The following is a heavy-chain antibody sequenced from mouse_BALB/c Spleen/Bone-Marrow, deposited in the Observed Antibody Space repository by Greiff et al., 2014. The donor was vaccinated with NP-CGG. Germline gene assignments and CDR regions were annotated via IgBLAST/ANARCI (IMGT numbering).Heavy chain of an antibody. D-gene: IGHD2-1*01. CDR1: GFTFTDYY. Sequence: EVQRVESGGGLVQPGGSLRLSCATSGFTFTDYYMSWVRQPPGKALEWLGLIRNKANGYTTEYSASVKGRFTISRDNSQSILYLQMNTLRAEDSATYYCARDKNYGSYWYFDVWGAGTTVTVSS. CDR2: IRNKANGYTT. CDR3: ARDKNYGSYWYFDV. V-gene: IGHV7-3*02. J-gene: IGHJ1*01.